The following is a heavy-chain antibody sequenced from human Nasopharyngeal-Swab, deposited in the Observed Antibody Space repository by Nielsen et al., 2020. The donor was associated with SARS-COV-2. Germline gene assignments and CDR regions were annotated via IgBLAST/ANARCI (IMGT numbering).Heavy chain of an antibody. Sequence: GGSLRLSCAASGFTFSSYWMSWVRQAPGKGLEWVANIKQDGSEKYYVDSVKGGFTISRDNAKNSLYLQMNSLRVEDTAVYNCASNNYGGGYWGQGTLVTVSS. CDR3: ASNNYGGGY. CDR1: GFTFSSYW. D-gene: IGHD4-17*01. CDR2: IKQDGSEK. V-gene: IGHV3-7*01. J-gene: IGHJ4*02.